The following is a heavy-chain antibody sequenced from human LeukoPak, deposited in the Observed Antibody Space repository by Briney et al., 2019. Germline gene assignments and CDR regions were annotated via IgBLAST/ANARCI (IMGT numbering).Heavy chain of an antibody. Sequence: RGESLKISCKDSGYNFINYWTGWVRQMPGKGLEWMGINYPGDSNTKYSPSFQGQVTISADKSISTAYLQWSSLKASDTAIYYCARHYYYGSGTYTPNFEYWGQGTLVTVSS. D-gene: IGHD3-10*01. CDR1: GYNFINYW. J-gene: IGHJ4*02. CDR2: NYPGDSNT. V-gene: IGHV5-51*01. CDR3: ARHYYYGSGTYTPNFEY.